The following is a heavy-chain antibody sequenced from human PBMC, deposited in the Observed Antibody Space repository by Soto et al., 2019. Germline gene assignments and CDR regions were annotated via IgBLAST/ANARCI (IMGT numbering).Heavy chain of an antibody. CDR3: AKDGCSSTMGYGWSRYYCYYYWRGG. CDR2: VSGSGGTR. V-gene: IGHV3-23*01. CDR1: GFIFSSYG. Sequence: GGSLRLSCVASAASGFIFSSYGMTWVRQAPGKGLEWVSSVSGSGGTRYYADSVKGRFTISRDNSKNTLYLQMNSLRAEDTAVYCCAKDGCSSTMGYGWSRYYCYYYWRGGWGQGSTCSVSS. D-gene: IGHD2-2*01. J-gene: IGHJ6*02.